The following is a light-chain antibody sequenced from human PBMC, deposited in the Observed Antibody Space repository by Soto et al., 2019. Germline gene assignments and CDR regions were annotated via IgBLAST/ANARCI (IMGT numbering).Light chain of an antibody. CDR2: STS. J-gene: IGKJ2*01. V-gene: IGKV3-20*01. Sequence: EIVLTQSPGTQSLSPGEKATLSCRASQRVDSSYLAWYQQRPGQAPRLLIYSTSRRATGIPDRFSGRGSGTDFSLTISRLEPEDFAVYYCHQYGTPPRTFGQGTKLEI. CDR1: QRVDSSY. CDR3: HQYGTPPRT.